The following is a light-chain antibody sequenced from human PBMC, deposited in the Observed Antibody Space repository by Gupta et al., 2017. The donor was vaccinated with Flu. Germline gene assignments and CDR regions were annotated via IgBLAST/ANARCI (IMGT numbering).Light chain of an antibody. J-gene: IGLJ3*02. V-gene: IGLV3-25*02. Sequence: SYELPQPPSVSVSPGQTARITCSGDALPKQYAYWYQQKPGQAPVLVIYKDSERPSGIPGRFSGSSAGTTVTVTISGVQAEEEADYYCQSADSSGTYVFGGGIKLTVL. CDR1: ALPKQY. CDR3: QSADSSGTYV. CDR2: KDS.